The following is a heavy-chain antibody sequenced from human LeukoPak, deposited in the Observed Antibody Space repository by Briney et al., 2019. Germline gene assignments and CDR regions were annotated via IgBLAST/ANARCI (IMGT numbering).Heavy chain of an antibody. J-gene: IGHJ5*02. V-gene: IGHV4-39*01. CDR2: IYYSGST. Sequence: PSETLSLTCTVSGGSISSSSYYWGWIRQPPGKGLEWIGSIYYSGSTYYNPPLKSRVTISVDTSKNQFSLKLSSVTAADTAVYYCARHSVAARLRSWFDPWGQGTLVTVSS. CDR3: ARHSVAARLRSWFDP. CDR1: GGSISSSSYY. D-gene: IGHD6-6*01.